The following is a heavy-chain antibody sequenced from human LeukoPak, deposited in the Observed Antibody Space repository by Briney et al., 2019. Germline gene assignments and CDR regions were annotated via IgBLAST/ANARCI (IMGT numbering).Heavy chain of an antibody. CDR2: IYYSGST. CDR3: ARNRGSSWTLYY. V-gene: IGHV4-59*08. Sequence: SETLSLTCTVSGGSISSYYWSWIRQPPGKGLEWIGYIYYSGSTNYNPSLKSRVTISVDTPKNQFSLKLSSVTAADTAVYYCARNRGSSWTLYYWGQGTLVTVSS. CDR1: GGSISSYY. D-gene: IGHD6-13*01. J-gene: IGHJ4*02.